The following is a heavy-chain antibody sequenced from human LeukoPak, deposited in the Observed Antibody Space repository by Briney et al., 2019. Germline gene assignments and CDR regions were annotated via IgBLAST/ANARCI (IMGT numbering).Heavy chain of an antibody. D-gene: IGHD6-6*01. V-gene: IGHV4-39*01. CDR2: INYSGNT. CDR3: ARFGAEKAARALG. J-gene: IGHJ4*02. Sequence: PSETLSLTCTVSGGSISSSSYYWGWIRQPPGKGLEWIASINYSGNTYHNPSLKSRVTISVDTSKNQFSLKLSSVTAADTAVYYCARFGAEKAARALGWGQGTLVTVSS. CDR1: GGSISSSSYY.